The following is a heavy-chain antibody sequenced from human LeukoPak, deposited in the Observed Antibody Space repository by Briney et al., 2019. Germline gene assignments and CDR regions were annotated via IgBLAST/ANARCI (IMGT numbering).Heavy chain of an antibody. CDR1: AFSFNDYG. Sequence: GGSLRLSCAASAFSFNDYGIHWVRQAPGKGLEWVAFVQADGGNIHYADSMKGRLSISRDTSKSTHYLHMNSLRAEDTAVYYCARDSIIWGQGTLVTVSS. CDR3: ARDSII. J-gene: IGHJ4*02. V-gene: IGHV3-30*02. CDR2: VQADGGNI.